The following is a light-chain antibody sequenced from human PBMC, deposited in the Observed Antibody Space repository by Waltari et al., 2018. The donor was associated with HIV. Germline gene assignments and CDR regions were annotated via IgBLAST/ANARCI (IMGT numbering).Light chain of an antibody. CDR3: SSYVGSSTSWL. J-gene: IGLJ3*02. V-gene: IGLV2-14*03. CDR1: SDDVGYYNY. CDR2: DVT. Sequence: QSALTQPASVSGSPGQSIVISCTGTSDDVGYYNYVSWYQQHPGKVPKLVIYDVTSRPSGGWNRFSGSKSGNTASLTISGLRADDEADYYCSSYVGSSTSWLFGGGTKLTV.